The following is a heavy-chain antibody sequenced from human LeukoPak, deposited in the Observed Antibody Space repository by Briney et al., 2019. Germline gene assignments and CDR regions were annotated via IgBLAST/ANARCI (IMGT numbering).Heavy chain of an antibody. CDR3: ARDLWSSGWYFGY. CDR2: ISYDGSNK. D-gene: IGHD6-19*01. V-gene: IGHV3-30*04. J-gene: IGHJ4*02. CDR1: GFTFSSYA. Sequence: GGSLSLSCAASGFTFSSYAMHWVRQAPGKGLEWVAVISYDGSNKYYADSVKGRFTISRDNSKNTLYLQMNSLRAEDTAVYYCARDLWSSGWYFGYWGQGTLVTVSS.